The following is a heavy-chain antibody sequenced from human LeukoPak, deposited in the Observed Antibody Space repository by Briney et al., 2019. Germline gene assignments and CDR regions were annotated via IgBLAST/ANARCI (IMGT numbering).Heavy chain of an antibody. D-gene: IGHD3-10*01. CDR1: GYTFTSYG. CDR2: ISAYNGNT. CDR3: ARDFYGSGTIRY. V-gene: IGHV1-18*01. Sequence: ASVKVSCKASGYTFTSYGISWVRQAPGQGLEWMGWISAYNGNTNYAQKPQGRVTMTTDTSTGTAYMELRNLRSDDTAVYYCARDFYGSGTIRYWGQGTLVTVSS. J-gene: IGHJ4*02.